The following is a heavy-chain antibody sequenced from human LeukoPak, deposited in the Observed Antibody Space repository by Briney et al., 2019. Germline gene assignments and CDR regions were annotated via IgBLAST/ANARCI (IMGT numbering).Heavy chain of an antibody. CDR1: GFTFTTYW. Sequence: GGSLRLSCAASGFTFTTYWMSWVRQLPGKGLEWVANINQDGTEKYYVDSVKGRFTIPRDNAKNSLDLQMNSLRVEDTGIYYCVKVAKYYYGSETYYFFEHWGQGTPVTASS. CDR3: VKVAKYYYGSETYYFFEH. J-gene: IGHJ4*02. D-gene: IGHD3-10*01. V-gene: IGHV3-7*01. CDR2: INQDGTEK.